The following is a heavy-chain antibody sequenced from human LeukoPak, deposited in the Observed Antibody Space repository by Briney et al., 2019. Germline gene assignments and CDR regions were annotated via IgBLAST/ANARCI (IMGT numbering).Heavy chain of an antibody. CDR2: ISSSGSTI. D-gene: IGHD3-10*01. V-gene: IGHV3-48*03. CDR3: AREEEWYASGTYYKGFDS. J-gene: IGHJ4*02. Sequence: PGGSLRLSCAASGFTFSSYEMNWVRQAPGKGLEWVSYISSSGSTIYSADSVKGRFSISRDNAKNSLYLQMNSLRAEDTAVYYCAREEEWYASGTYYKGFDSWGQGTLVTVSS. CDR1: GFTFSSYE.